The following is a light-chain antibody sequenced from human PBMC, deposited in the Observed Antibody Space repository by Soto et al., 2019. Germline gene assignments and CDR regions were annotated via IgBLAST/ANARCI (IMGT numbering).Light chain of an antibody. CDR1: QSVGTY. Sequence: ETVLTQSPATLSVSPGERATLSCRASQSVGTYLAWYQQKPGQAPRLLIYDASNRATGVPVRFSGSGSGTDFTLSISSLEPEGFAVYYCHQRSDWWTFGQGTKVDIK. J-gene: IGKJ1*01. V-gene: IGKV3-11*01. CDR3: HQRSDWWT. CDR2: DAS.